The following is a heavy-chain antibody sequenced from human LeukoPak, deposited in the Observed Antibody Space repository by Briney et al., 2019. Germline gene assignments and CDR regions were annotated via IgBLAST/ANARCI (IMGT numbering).Heavy chain of an antibody. Sequence: ASVKVSCKASGYTFTDYYMHWVRQAPGQGLEWMGWINPNSGCTNYAQKFQGRVTMTRDTSISTAYMQLSRLRSDDTAVYYCARPRDPNYYGSGSYFDYWGQGTLVTVSS. D-gene: IGHD3-10*01. CDR2: INPNSGCT. CDR1: GYTFTDYY. V-gene: IGHV1-2*02. CDR3: ARPRDPNYYGSGSYFDY. J-gene: IGHJ4*02.